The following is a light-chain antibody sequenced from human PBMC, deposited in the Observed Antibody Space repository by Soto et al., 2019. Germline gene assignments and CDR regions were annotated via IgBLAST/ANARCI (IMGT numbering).Light chain of an antibody. CDR3: LQDYNYPRT. CDR2: ATS. CDR1: QTISSW. V-gene: IGKV1-6*01. Sequence: IQMTQSPSTLSGSVGDRVTITCRASQTISSWLAWYQQKPGKAPKLLIYATSSLQSGVPSRFSGSGSGRDFTLTISSLQPEDFATYYCLQDYNYPRTFGQGTKVDIK. J-gene: IGKJ1*01.